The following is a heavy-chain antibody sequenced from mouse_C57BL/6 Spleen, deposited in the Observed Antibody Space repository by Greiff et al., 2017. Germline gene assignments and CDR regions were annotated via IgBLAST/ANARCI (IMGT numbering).Heavy chain of an antibody. V-gene: IGHV1-9*01. Sequence: QVQLQQSGAELMKPGASVKLSCKATGYTFTGYWIEWVKQRPGHGLEWIGEILPGSGSTNYNEKFKGKATFTADKSPNTAYMQLSSLTTSDSAIYYCASSTLPEGFDYWGQGTTLTVSS. CDR2: ILPGSGST. J-gene: IGHJ2*01. CDR3: ASSTLPEGFDY. CDR1: GYTFTGYW.